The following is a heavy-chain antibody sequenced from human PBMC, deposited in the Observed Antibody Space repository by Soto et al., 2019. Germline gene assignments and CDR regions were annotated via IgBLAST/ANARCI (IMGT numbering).Heavy chain of an antibody. V-gene: IGHV3-48*03. Sequence: GGSLRLSCAASGFTFSSYEMNWVRQAPGKGLEWVSYISSSGSTIYYADSVKGRFTISRDNAKNSLYLQMNSLRAEDTAVYYCARDRYYDSSGYYYYGMDVWGQGTTVTVSS. CDR2: ISSSGSTI. CDR3: ARDRYYDSSGYYYYGMDV. J-gene: IGHJ6*02. CDR1: GFTFSSYE. D-gene: IGHD3-22*01.